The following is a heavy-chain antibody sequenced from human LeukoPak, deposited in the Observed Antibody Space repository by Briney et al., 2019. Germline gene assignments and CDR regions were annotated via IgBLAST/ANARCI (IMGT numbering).Heavy chain of an antibody. Sequence: GGSLRLSCAASGFTFSSYWMSWVRQAPGKGLEWVANIKQDGSEKYYVDSVKGRFTISRDNAKNSLYLQMNSLRAEDTAVYYRARVEVVPAAIRYFDYWGQGTLVTVSS. CDR3: ARVEVVPAAIRYFDY. V-gene: IGHV3-7*01. CDR2: IKQDGSEK. D-gene: IGHD2-2*02. J-gene: IGHJ4*02. CDR1: GFTFSSYW.